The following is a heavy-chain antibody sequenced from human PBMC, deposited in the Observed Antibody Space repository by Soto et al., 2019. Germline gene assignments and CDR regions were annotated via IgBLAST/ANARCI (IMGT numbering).Heavy chain of an antibody. J-gene: IGHJ4*02. D-gene: IGHD2-15*01. CDR2: ISYDGNNK. Sequence: QVQLVESGGGVVQPGRSLRLSCAASGTTFSSFGMHWVRQAPGKGLEWVAAISYDGNNKYYADSVKGRFTISRDNSKNTLYLQMNSLRPEDTAVFYCALAHCSGGHWCYLDYCGQGTLVTVSP. CDR1: GTTFSSFG. CDR3: ALAHCSGGHWCYLDY. V-gene: IGHV3-30*03.